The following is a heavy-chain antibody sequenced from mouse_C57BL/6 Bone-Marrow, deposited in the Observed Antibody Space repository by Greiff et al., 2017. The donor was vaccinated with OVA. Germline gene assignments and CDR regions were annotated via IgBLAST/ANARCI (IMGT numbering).Heavy chain of an antibody. D-gene: IGHD1-2*01. V-gene: IGHV5-16*01. CDR1: GFTFSDYY. CDR2: INYDGSST. J-gene: IGHJ4*01. CDR3: ARGITTAYYAMDY. Sequence: EVMLVESEGGLVQPGSSMKLSCTASGFTFSDYYMAWVRQVPEKGLEWVANINYDGSSTYYLDSLKSRFIISRDNAKNILYLQMSSLKSEDTATYYCARGITTAYYAMDYWGQGTSVTVSS.